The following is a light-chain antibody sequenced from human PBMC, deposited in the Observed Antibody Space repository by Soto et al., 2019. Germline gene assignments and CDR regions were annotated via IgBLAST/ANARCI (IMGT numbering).Light chain of an antibody. V-gene: IGKV1-9*01. J-gene: IGKJ3*01. Sequence: IQLTQSPSSLSASVGDSVTITCRASQGIRDYLAWYQQKPGKAPKLLNYAASILEIGVPSRFTGSGSGTDFTLTISSLHPEDFATYYCQQLNSYPFTFSPGAKVDIK. CDR1: QGIRDY. CDR3: QQLNSYPFT. CDR2: AAS.